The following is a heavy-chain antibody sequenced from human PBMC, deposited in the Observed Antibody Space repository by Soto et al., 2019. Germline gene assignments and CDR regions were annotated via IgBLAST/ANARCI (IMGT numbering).Heavy chain of an antibody. CDR1: GFTFSSYA. V-gene: IGHV3-30-3*01. D-gene: IGHD2-21*01. Sequence: QVQLVESGGGVVQPGRSLRLSCAASGFTFSSYAMHWVRQAPGKGLEWVAVISYDGSNKYYADSVKGRFTISRDNSKNTLYLQMNSLRAEDTAVYYCARDPHMVDYSYYYGMDVWGQGTTVTVSS. CDR2: ISYDGSNK. J-gene: IGHJ6*02. CDR3: ARDPHMVDYSYYYGMDV.